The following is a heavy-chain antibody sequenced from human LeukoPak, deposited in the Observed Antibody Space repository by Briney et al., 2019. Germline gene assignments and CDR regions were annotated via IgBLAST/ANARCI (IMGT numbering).Heavy chain of an antibody. CDR3: ARDHYHKIHSVMVTAPDY. V-gene: IGHV1-69*13. D-gene: IGHD2-21*02. J-gene: IGHJ4*02. CDR1: GGTFSSYA. Sequence: SVKVSCKASGGTFSSYAISWVRQAPGQGLEWMGGIIPIFGTANYAQKFQGRVTITADESTSTAYMELSSLRSEDTAVYYCARDHYHKIHSVMVTAPDYWGQGTLVIVSS. CDR2: IIPIFGTA.